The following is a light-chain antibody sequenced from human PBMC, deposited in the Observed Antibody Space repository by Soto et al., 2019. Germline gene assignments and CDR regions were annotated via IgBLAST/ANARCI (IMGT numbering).Light chain of an antibody. CDR2: KVS. V-gene: IGKV2-30*02. J-gene: IGKJ5*01. Sequence: EVVMTQAALGLPVALGQRASISCRSNQSLVHSDGIAYFSWFQQRPGRSPRRLIYKVSNRDSGVPARFSGGGSGTDFALKISSVEAADVGVYYSMQATHWPITFGQGTRLEIK. CDR1: QSLVHSDGIAY. CDR3: MQATHWPIT.